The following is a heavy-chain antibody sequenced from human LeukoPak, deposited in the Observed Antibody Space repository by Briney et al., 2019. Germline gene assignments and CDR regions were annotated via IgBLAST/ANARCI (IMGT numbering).Heavy chain of an antibody. CDR1: GGPLSSSY. CDR3: ARDTLPFGYNPELLPV. CDR2: IYYSGST. J-gene: IGHJ4*02. V-gene: IGHV4-59*01. Sequence: WETLSLTCRVLGGPLSSSYWTWIRQPPGKGLEGMGYIYYSGSTNYNPSLKSRVTISVDTCKNQFSLKLSSVTGSAWTVHYWARDTLPFGYNPELLPVWGQGTLVTVSS. D-gene: IGHD1-26*01.